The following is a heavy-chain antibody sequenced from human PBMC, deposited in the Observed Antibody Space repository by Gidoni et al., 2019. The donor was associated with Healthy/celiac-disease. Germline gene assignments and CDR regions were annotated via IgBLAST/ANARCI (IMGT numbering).Heavy chain of an antibody. D-gene: IGHD2-2*01. CDR2: IYDSGST. CDR1: GGSISSSSYY. CDR3: ARFSDIVVVPAAQIDY. Sequence: QLQLQESGPGLVKPSETLSLTCTVSGGSISSSSYYWGWIRQPPGKGLEGIGSIYDSGSTYYNPSLKGRVTISVDTSKNQFSLKLSSVTAADTAVYYCARFSDIVVVPAAQIDYWGQGTLVTVSS. V-gene: IGHV4-39*01. J-gene: IGHJ4*02.